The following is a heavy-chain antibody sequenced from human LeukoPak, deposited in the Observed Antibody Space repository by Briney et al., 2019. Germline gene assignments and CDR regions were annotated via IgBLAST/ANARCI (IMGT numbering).Heavy chain of an antibody. CDR1: GGSIRSYY. J-gene: IGHJ4*02. Sequence: PSETLSLTCTVSGGSIRSYYWSWIRQPPGKGLEWIGYIYYSGSTNYNPSLKSRVTISGDTSKKQFFLKLSSVTAADTAVYYCASLYYYDGSGYYFDHWGQGTLVTVSS. CDR2: IYYSGST. V-gene: IGHV4-59*01. D-gene: IGHD3-22*01. CDR3: ASLYYYDGSGYYFDH.